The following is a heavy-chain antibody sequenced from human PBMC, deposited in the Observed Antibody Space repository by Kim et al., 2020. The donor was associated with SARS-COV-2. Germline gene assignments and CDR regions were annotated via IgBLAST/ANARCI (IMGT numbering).Heavy chain of an antibody. J-gene: IGHJ6*02. Sequence: GGSLRLSCAASGFTFSSYGMHWVRQAPGKGLEWVAVIWYDGSNKYYADSVKGRFTISRDNSKNTLYLQMNSLRAEDTAVYYCAKDFSDCSGGSCYINYYYGMDVWGQGTTVTVSS. CDR1: GFTFSSYG. V-gene: IGHV3-33*06. CDR2: IWYDGSNK. D-gene: IGHD2-15*01. CDR3: AKDFSDCSGGSCYINYYYGMDV.